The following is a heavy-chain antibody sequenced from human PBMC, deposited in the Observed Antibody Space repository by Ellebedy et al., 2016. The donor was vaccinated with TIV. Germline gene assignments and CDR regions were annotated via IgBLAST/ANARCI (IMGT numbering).Heavy chain of an antibody. CDR2: INHSGST. Sequence: MPSETLSLTCGVYGESFNGYYWSWIRQPPGKGLEWIGDINHSGSTNFNPSLKSRVTMSVDTSKRQFSLNLSPVTAVDTAVYYCARSGGWYTPYDYWGQGTLVTVSS. CDR1: GESFNGYY. D-gene: IGHD6-19*01. J-gene: IGHJ4*02. CDR3: ARSGGWYTPYDY. V-gene: IGHV4-34*01.